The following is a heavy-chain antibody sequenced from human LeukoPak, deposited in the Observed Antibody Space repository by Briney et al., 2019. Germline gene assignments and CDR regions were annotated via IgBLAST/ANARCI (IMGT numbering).Heavy chain of an antibody. CDR2: ISSSGGST. Sequence: GGSLRLSCAASGFTFSSYAMSWVRQAPGKGLEWVSAISSSGGSTYYADSVMGRFTISRDNSKNTLYLQMNSLRAEDTAVYYCTTYCSGGRCYFPNFDYWGQGTLVTVSS. CDR1: GFTFSSYA. CDR3: TTYCSGGRCYFPNFDY. V-gene: IGHV3-23*01. J-gene: IGHJ4*02. D-gene: IGHD2-15*01.